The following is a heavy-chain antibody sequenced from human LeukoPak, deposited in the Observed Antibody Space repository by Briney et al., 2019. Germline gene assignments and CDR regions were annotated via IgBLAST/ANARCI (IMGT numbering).Heavy chain of an antibody. V-gene: IGHV4-34*01. CDR1: GGSFSGYY. Sequence: SETLSLTCAVYGGSFSGYYWSWIRQPPGKGLEWIGEINHSGSTNYSPSLKSRVTISVDTSKNQSSLKLSSVTAADTAVYYCARRRPLNWFDPWGQGTLVTVSS. D-gene: IGHD6-6*01. CDR3: ARRRPLNWFDP. CDR2: INHSGST. J-gene: IGHJ5*02.